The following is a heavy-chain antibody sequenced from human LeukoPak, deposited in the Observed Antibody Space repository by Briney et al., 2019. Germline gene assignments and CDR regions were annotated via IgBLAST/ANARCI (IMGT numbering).Heavy chain of an antibody. CDR1: GGSISSYY. V-gene: IGHV4-59*01. Sequence: PSETLSLTCTVSGGSISSYYWSWIRQPPGKGLEWIGYIYHSGSTNYNPSLKSRVTISVDTSKNQFSLKLSSVTAADTAVYYCARMYSSSWYSGPNWFDPWGQGTLVTVSS. D-gene: IGHD6-13*01. CDR2: IYHSGST. J-gene: IGHJ5*02. CDR3: ARMYSSSWYSGPNWFDP.